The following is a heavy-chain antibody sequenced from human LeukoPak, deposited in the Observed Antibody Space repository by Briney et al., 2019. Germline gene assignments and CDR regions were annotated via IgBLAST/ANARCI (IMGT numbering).Heavy chain of an antibody. V-gene: IGHV4-34*01. Sequence: SETLSLTCAVYGGSFSGYYWSWIRQPPGKGLEWIGEINHSGSTNYNPSLKSRITISVDTSKNQFSLKLSSVTAADTAVYYCARGLSAIVYWGRGTLVTVSS. CDR3: ARGLSAIVY. CDR2: INHSGST. CDR1: GGSFSGYY. D-gene: IGHD2-15*01. J-gene: IGHJ4*02.